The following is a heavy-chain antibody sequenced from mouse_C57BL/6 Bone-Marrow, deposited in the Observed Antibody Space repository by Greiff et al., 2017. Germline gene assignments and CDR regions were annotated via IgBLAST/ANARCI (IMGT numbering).Heavy chain of an antibody. CDR3: ARSGYYYAMDY. V-gene: IGHV1-53*01. J-gene: IGHJ4*01. CDR2: INPSSGGT. CDR1: GYTFTSYW. Sequence: VQLQQSGTELVKPGASVTLSCKASGYTFTSYWMPWVKQRPGPGLEWIGNINPSSGGTNYNEKFKSKATLTVDKSSSTAYMQLSSLTSEDSAVYYWARSGYYYAMDYWGQGTSVTVSS. D-gene: IGHD3-1*01.